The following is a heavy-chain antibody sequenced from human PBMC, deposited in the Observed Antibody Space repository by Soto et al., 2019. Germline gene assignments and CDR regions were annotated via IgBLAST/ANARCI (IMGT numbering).Heavy chain of an antibody. J-gene: IGHJ4*02. CDR1: GFNFHNYA. V-gene: IGHV3-9*01. CDR2: INWSTGVV. D-gene: IGHD3-16*01. Sequence: EVQLVESGGGLVEPGRSLTVSCVGSGFNFHNYAMQWVRQVPGKGLEWVSGINWSTGVVGYADAVKGRFILSRDNAKNSLYLEMNSLRVEDTAFYYCAIKDYDSWGSDSWGPGTLVTVSS. CDR3: AIKDYDSWGSDS.